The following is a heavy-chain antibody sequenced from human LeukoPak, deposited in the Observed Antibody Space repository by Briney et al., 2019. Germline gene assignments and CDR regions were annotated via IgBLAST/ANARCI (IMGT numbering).Heavy chain of an antibody. D-gene: IGHD3-10*01. CDR3: ARGGSGSYYYYYYGMDV. V-gene: IGHV4-30-4*01. CDR1: GGSISSGDYY. CDR2: IYYSGST. J-gene: IGHJ6*02. Sequence: SETLSLTCTVSGGSISSGDYYWSWIRQPPGKGLEWIGYIYYSGSTNYNPSLKSRVTISVDTSKNQFSLELSSVTAADTAVYYCARGGSGSYYYYYYGMDVWGQGTTVTVSS.